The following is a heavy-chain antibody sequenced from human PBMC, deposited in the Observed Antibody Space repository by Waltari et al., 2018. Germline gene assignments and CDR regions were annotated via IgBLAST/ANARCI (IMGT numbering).Heavy chain of an antibody. CDR3: ARGETGNFYFDD. CDR1: GGSFSGYY. CDR2: VHQSGGP. Sequence: QVQLQQWGAGLLEPSETLSLTCAVYGGSFSGYYWSWLRPSPGKALQFIGEVHQSGGPNYNPSLESRVTISLDMSKNQFSLKLTSVTAADTGIYFCARGETGNFYFDDWGQGSQVTVSS. V-gene: IGHV4-34*01. D-gene: IGHD7-27*01. J-gene: IGHJ4*02.